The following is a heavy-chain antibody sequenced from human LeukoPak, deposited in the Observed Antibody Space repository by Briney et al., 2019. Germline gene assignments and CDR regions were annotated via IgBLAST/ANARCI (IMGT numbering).Heavy chain of an antibody. J-gene: IGHJ4*02. Sequence: PSETLSLTCAVYGGSFRGYYWSWIRQPPGKGLEWIAYISDIGSINYNPSLKSRVTISLDTSKNQFSLKLSSVTAADTAVYYCAGHHPRNTVDFWGQGTLVTVSS. CDR1: GGSFRGYY. CDR3: AGHHPRNTVDF. D-gene: IGHD2/OR15-2a*01. V-gene: IGHV4-59*08. CDR2: ISDIGSI.